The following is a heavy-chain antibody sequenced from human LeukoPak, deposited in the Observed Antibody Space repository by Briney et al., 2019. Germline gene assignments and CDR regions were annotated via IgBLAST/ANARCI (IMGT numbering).Heavy chain of an antibody. V-gene: IGHV3-74*01. CDR1: GFTFSSYW. CDR3: AKDIRDGVATTGIDY. CDR2: INSDGSST. J-gene: IGHJ4*02. D-gene: IGHD5-12*01. Sequence: PGGSLRLSCAASGFTFSSYWMHWVRQAPGKGLVWVSRINSDGSSTSYADSVKGRFTISRDNAKNTLYLQMNSLRAEDTALYYCAKDIRDGVATTGIDYWGQGTLVTVSS.